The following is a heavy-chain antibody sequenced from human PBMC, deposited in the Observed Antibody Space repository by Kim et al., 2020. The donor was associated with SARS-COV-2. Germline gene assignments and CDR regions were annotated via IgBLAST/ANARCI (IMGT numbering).Heavy chain of an antibody. J-gene: IGHJ3*02. Sequence: APKLQGRVTMTTDTSTSTAYMELRSLGSDDTAVYYCARRFWSGYYHAFDIWGQGTIVTVSS. D-gene: IGHD3-3*01. V-gene: IGHV1-18*01. CDR3: ARRFWSGYYHAFDI.